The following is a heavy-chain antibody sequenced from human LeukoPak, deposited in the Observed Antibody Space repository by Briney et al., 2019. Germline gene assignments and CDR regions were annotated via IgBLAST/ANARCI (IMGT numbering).Heavy chain of an antibody. Sequence: ASVKVSCKASGYRFIAHYIHWVRQAPGQGLEWMGWINPNSGGTKYAQKFQGRVTMTRDTSISIVYLDLSRLRSDDTAVYYCSRDYYDSSGFGAFDIWGQGTMVTVSS. V-gene: IGHV1-2*02. J-gene: IGHJ3*02. D-gene: IGHD3-22*01. CDR1: GYRFIAHY. CDR2: INPNSGGT. CDR3: SRDYYDSSGFGAFDI.